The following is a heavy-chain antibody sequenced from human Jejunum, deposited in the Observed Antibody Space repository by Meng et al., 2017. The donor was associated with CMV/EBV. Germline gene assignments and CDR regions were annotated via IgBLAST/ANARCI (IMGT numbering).Heavy chain of an antibody. V-gene: IGHV1-18*01. D-gene: IGHD1-26*01. Sequence: EVKKPAASVNVFCTASGYTFSNYGITWVRQAPGRALEWMGWISAYNCNTNYAQTLKGRVTMTTDTSTSTAYMELRSLRSDDTAVYYCARVEVGITSGDYWGQGTLVTVSS. CDR3: ARVEVGITSGDY. CDR2: ISAYNCNT. CDR1: GYTFSNYG. J-gene: IGHJ4*02.